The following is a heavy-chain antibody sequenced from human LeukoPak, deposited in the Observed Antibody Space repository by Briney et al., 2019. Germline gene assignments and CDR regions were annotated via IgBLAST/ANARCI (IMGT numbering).Heavy chain of an antibody. CDR3: AKGHRITMVRGAPPPPRYYYYYYYYMDV. V-gene: IGHV3-23*01. J-gene: IGHJ6*03. CDR2: ISGSGGST. CDR1: GFTFSSYG. Sequence: GGSLRLSCAASGFTFSSYGMSWVRQAPGKGLEWVSAISGSGGSTYYADSVKGRFTISRDNSKNTLYLQMNSLRAEDTAVYYCAKGHRITMVRGAPPPPRYYYYYYYYMDVWGKGTTVTISS. D-gene: IGHD3-10*01.